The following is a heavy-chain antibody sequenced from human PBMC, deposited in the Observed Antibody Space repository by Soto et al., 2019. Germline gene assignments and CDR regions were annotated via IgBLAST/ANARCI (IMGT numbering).Heavy chain of an antibody. Sequence: VGSLRLSWAASGCTFSNYAMHWISKAKGKGLEWVAVISYDGSNKYYADSVKGRFTISRDNSKNTLYLQLNSLRAEDTAVHYCARDKRDLRFLEWSYYFDYWGQGTLVTVSS. CDR2: ISYDGSNK. CDR1: GCTFSNYA. J-gene: IGHJ4*02. CDR3: ARDKRDLRFLEWSYYFDY. V-gene: IGHV3-30-3*01. D-gene: IGHD3-3*01.